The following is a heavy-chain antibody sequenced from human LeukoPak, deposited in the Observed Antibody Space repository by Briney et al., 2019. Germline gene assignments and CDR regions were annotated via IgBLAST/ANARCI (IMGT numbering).Heavy chain of an antibody. CDR1: GFTFSDYY. V-gene: IGHV3-11*06. Sequence: PGGSLRLSCAASGFTFSDYYMSWTRQAPGKGLEWVSYISSSSSYTNYADSVKGRFTISRDNAKNSLYLQMNSLRAEDTAVYYCAREDYYGSGNYVAWGGGFDVWGQGTTVTVSS. J-gene: IGHJ6*02. D-gene: IGHD3-10*01. CDR3: AREDYYGSGNYVAWGGGFDV. CDR2: ISSSSSYT.